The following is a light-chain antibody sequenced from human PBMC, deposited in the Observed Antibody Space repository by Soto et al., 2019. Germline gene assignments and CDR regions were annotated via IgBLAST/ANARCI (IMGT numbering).Light chain of an antibody. V-gene: IGKV1-5*03. Sequence: DIQMTQSPSTLSASVGDRVTIACRASQSISTWLAWYQQKPGKAPKLLIYKASILESGVPSRFSGSGSATEFTLTISSLQPEEFASYYCQQYETFPLTFGGGTKVEIK. CDR1: QSISTW. J-gene: IGKJ4*01. CDR2: KAS. CDR3: QQYETFPLT.